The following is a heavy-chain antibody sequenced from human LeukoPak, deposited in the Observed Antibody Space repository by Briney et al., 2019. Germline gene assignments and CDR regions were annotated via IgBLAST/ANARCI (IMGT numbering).Heavy chain of an antibody. CDR1: GFTFSSYG. Sequence: GGSLRLSCAASGFTFSSYGMHWVRQAPGKGLEWVAFIRYDGSNKYYADSVKGRFTLSRDNSKNTLYLQMNSLRAEDTAVYYCAKPSTRYYYMDVWGKGTTVTVSS. CDR3: AKPSTRYYYMDV. D-gene: IGHD6-6*01. V-gene: IGHV3-30*02. CDR2: IRYDGSNK. J-gene: IGHJ6*03.